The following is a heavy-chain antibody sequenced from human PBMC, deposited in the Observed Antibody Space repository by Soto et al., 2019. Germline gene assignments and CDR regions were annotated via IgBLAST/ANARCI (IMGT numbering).Heavy chain of an antibody. V-gene: IGHV3-33*01. D-gene: IGHD3-3*01. CDR2: IWYDGSNK. Sequence: GGSLRLSCAASGFTFSSYGMHGVRQAPGKGLEWVAVIWYDGSNKYYADSVKGRCTISRDNSKNTLYLQMNSLRAEDTAVYYCAREITIFGVAHDAFDIWGQGTMVTVSS. CDR3: AREITIFGVAHDAFDI. J-gene: IGHJ3*02. CDR1: GFTFSSYG.